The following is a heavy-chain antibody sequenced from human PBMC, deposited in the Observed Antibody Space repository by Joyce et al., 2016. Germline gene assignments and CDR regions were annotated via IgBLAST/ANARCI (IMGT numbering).Heavy chain of an antibody. CDR2: IYSGGST. Sequence: EVQLVESGGGLIQPGGSLSLSCSAAGFSVSSNYMSWVRQAPGKGREWVSVIYSGGSTYCADSVKGRFTISRDNSKNTLYLQMNSLRAEDTAVYYCASAQIAVAGSLYFHHWGQGTLVTVSS. CDR1: GFSVSSNY. J-gene: IGHJ1*01. CDR3: ASAQIAVAGSLYFHH. D-gene: IGHD6-19*01. V-gene: IGHV3-53*01.